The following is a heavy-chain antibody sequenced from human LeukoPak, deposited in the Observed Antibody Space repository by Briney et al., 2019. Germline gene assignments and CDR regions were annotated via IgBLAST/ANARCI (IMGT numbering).Heavy chain of an antibody. D-gene: IGHD3-10*01. Sequence: PGRSLRLSCAASGFTFDDYAMHWVRQAPGKGLEWVSGISWNSGSIDYADSVKGRFTISRDNAENSLYLQMNSLRAEDTALYYCAHGGSGNFDYWGQGTLVTVSS. V-gene: IGHV3-9*01. CDR3: AHGGSGNFDY. J-gene: IGHJ4*02. CDR2: ISWNSGSI. CDR1: GFTFDDYA.